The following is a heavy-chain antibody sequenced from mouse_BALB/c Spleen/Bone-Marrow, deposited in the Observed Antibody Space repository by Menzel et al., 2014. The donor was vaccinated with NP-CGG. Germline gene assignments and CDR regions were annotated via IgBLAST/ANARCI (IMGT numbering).Heavy chain of an antibody. CDR2: INPSNGGT. V-gene: IGHV1S16*01. D-gene: IGHD4-1*01. J-gene: IGHJ3*01. Sequence: QGQLQQSGGKLVKPGGLVKLSCKASGHTFTNYYMYWVKQRPGQDLEWIGEINPSNGGTNFNEKFKSKATLTVDKSSSTAYMQLSSLTSEDSAVYYCTTLGRFAYWGQGTLVTVSA. CDR1: GHTFTNYY. CDR3: TTLGRFAY.